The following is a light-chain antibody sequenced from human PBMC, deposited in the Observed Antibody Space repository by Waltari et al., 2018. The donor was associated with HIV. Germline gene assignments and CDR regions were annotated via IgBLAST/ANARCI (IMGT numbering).Light chain of an antibody. CDR1: PTIVDRSTNRHH. CDR2: WAS. J-gene: IGKJ2*01. CDR3: QQYYMSPQT. Sequence: DIVITQSPDSLADCLGERVTINCESSPTIVDRSTNRHHLAWYQQKSGQPPRLLIYWASTRESGVPDRFSGRGSGTDFTLTINGLRAEDVAVYYCQQYYMSPQTLGQGTKVQIK. V-gene: IGKV4-1*01.